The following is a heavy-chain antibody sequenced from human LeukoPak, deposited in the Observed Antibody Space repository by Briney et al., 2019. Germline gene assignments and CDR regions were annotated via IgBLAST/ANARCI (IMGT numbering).Heavy chain of an antibody. CDR1: GFTFTSFA. J-gene: IGHJ5*02. CDR2: IVVGSGNT. D-gene: IGHD2-21*01. CDR3: AADVIPGPKGFDP. Sequence: GASVKVSCKASGFTFTSFAIQWVRQARGQRLEWIGWIVVGSGNTRYAQKFQGRVTITRDMSTRTAYMELNSLRSEDSAVYYCAADVIPGPKGFDPWGQGTLVTVSS. V-gene: IGHV1-58*02.